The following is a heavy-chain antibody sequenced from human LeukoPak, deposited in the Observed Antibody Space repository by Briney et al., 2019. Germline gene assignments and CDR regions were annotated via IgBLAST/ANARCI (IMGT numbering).Heavy chain of an antibody. J-gene: IGHJ4*02. CDR2: ISYDGSNK. V-gene: IGHV3-30*04. CDR1: GFTFSSYA. CDR3: ARDSSGWFIDY. Sequence: PGRSLRLSCAASGFTFSSYAMPWVRQAPGKGLEWVAVISYDGSNKYYADSVKGRFTISRDNSKNTLYLQMNILRAEDTAVYYCARDSSGWFIDYWGQGTLVTVSS. D-gene: IGHD6-19*01.